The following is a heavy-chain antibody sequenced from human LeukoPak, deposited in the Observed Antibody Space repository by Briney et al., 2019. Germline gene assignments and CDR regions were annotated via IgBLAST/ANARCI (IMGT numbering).Heavy chain of an antibody. J-gene: IGHJ6*03. D-gene: IGHD2-2*01. CDR2: ISWNSGSI. CDR3: AKVQLPRYYYYYMDV. Sequence: GGSLRLSCAASGFTFDDYAIHWVRQAPGKGLEWVSGISWNSGSIGYADSVKGRFTISRDNAKNSLYLQMNSLRAEDTALYYCAKVQLPRYYYYYMDVWGKGTTVTIYS. CDR1: GFTFDDYA. V-gene: IGHV3-9*01.